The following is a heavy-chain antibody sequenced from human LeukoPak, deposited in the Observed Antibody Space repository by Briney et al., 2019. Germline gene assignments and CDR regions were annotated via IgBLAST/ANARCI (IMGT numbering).Heavy chain of an antibody. Sequence: GGSLRLSCAASGFTFSSYAMHWVREARGKGLEWVAVISYEGSNKYYADSVKGRFTISRDNSKNTLYLQMNSLRAEDTAVYYCARESGPDFWSGYRYYFDYWGQGTLVTVSS. CDR2: ISYEGSNK. D-gene: IGHD3-3*01. J-gene: IGHJ4*02. V-gene: IGHV3-30-3*01. CDR3: ARESGPDFWSGYRYYFDY. CDR1: GFTFSSYA.